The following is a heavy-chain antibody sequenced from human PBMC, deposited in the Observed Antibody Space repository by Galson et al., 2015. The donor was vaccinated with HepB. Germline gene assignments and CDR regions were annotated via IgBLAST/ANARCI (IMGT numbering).Heavy chain of an antibody. CDR2: LKSINDGGTT. CDR1: GFTFAW. Sequence: SLRLSCAASGFTFAWMSWVRQAPGQGLEWVGRLKSINDGGTTDYAPLVKGSFTISRDDSKDTLYLQMNSLKTEDTAVYYFVIDLSTTVIINSNFHSWGQGTLVTVSS. V-gene: IGHV3-15*01. J-gene: IGHJ4*02. D-gene: IGHD3-9*01. CDR3: VIDLSTTVIINSNFHS.